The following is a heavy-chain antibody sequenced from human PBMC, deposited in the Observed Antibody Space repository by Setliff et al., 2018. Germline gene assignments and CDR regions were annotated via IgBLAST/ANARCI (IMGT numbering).Heavy chain of an antibody. J-gene: IGHJ4*02. V-gene: IGHV4-39*07. Sequence: PSETLSLTCTVSGGSITSGRYYWGWIRQPPGQGLEWIGEINHSGTTNYNPSLKRRVTISVDTSKNQFSLKLSSVTAADTAMYYCARGYYYDSSSYSTDYFDYWGQGTL. CDR2: INHSGTT. CDR3: ARGYYYDSSSYSTDYFDY. CDR1: GGSITSGRYY. D-gene: IGHD3-22*01.